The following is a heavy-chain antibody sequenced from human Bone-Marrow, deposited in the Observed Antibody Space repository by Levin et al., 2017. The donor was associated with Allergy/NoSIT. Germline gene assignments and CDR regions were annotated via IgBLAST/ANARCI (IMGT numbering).Heavy chain of an antibody. Sequence: PGESLKISCAASGFTFSSYGMHWVRQAPGKGLEWVAVISYDGSNKYYADSVKGRFTISRDNSKNTLYLQMNSLRAEDTAVYYCAKSCSGGSCYLLNYWGQGTLVTVSS. CDR1: GFTFSSYG. D-gene: IGHD2-15*01. CDR3: AKSCSGGSCYLLNY. V-gene: IGHV3-30*18. J-gene: IGHJ4*02. CDR2: ISYDGSNK.